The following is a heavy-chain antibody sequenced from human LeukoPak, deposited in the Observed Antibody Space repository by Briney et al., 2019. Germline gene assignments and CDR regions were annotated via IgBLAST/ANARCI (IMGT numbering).Heavy chain of an antibody. V-gene: IGHV4-39*01. CDR1: GGSISSSSYY. J-gene: IGHJ5*02. D-gene: IGHD2-2*01. Sequence: SETLSLTCTVSGGSISSSSYYWGWIRQPPGKGLEWIGSIYYSGSTYYNPSLKSRVTISVDTSKNQFSLKLSSVTAADTAVYYCAPFRVPAALTVWRFDPWGQGTLVTVSS. CDR3: APFRVPAALTVWRFDP. CDR2: IYYSGST.